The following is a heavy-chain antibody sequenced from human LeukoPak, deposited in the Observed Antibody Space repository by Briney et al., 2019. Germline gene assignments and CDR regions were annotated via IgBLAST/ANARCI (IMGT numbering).Heavy chain of an antibody. D-gene: IGHD3-10*02. V-gene: IGHV3-23*01. Sequence: PGGSLRLSCAASGFTFDNYAMNWVRQAPGKGLEWLSYIRGGGAVTRYSDSVKGRFTISRDNSKNTLYLQMNHLRADDTAIYYCAKCSESYYNDAFDIWGRGTMVTVSS. CDR3: AKCSESYYNDAFDI. CDR1: GFTFDNYA. CDR2: IRGGGAVT. J-gene: IGHJ3*02.